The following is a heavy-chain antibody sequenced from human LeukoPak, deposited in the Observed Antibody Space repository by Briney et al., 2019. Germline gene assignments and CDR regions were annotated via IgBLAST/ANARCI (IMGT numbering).Heavy chain of an antibody. D-gene: IGHD6-13*01. CDR3: ARGAATGPTLGLDY. CDR1: GSTVTSNY. CDR2: IYTGGSP. V-gene: IGHV3-53*01. J-gene: IGHJ4*02. Sequence: PGGSLRLSCVASGSTVTSNYVTWVRQAPGKGLEWVSVIYTGGSPYYADSVKGRFAISRDISKNTVYLQMYSLRAEDTAVYYCARGAATGPTLGLDYWGQGTPVTVSS.